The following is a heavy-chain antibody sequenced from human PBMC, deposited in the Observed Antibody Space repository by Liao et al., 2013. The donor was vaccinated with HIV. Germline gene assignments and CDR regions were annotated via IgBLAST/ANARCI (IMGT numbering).Heavy chain of an antibody. V-gene: IGHV4-4*07. Sequence: QVQLQESGPGLVKPSETLSLTCNVSGDSITNYCWTWIRQPAGKGLEWIGLMYVSGSINYSPSLKNRVTMSIDTSNNQFSLRLTSVTAADTGIYYCARGGSSSSSSSGVTNWGQGSLVTVSS. CDR3: ARGGSSSSSSSGVTN. J-gene: IGHJ4*02. D-gene: IGHD6-13*01. CDR2: MYVSGSI. CDR1: GDSITNYC.